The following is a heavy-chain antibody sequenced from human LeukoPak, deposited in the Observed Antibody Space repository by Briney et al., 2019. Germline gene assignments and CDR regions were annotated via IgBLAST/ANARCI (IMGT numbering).Heavy chain of an antibody. J-gene: IGHJ4*02. CDR1: GYTFTGYY. Sequence: ASVKVSCKASGYTFTGYYMHWVRQTPGQGLEWMGWINPNSGGTNYAQKFQGRVTMTRDTYISTAYMEVSRLRSDDTGVYYCARAGIHDYTCDYWGQGTLVTVSS. CDR3: ARAGIHDYTCDY. CDR2: INPNSGGT. V-gene: IGHV1-2*02. D-gene: IGHD4-4*01.